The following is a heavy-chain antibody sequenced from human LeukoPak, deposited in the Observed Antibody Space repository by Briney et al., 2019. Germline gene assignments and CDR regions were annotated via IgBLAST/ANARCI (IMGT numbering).Heavy chain of an antibody. J-gene: IGHJ4*02. CDR1: GYSLSSGYY. V-gene: IGHV4-38-2*01. D-gene: IGHD3-10*01. Sequence: SETLSLTCAVSGYSLSSGYYWGWIRPPPGKGLEWIGSIYHCGSTYYNPSLKSRVTISVDTSKNQFSLKLSSVTAADTAVYYCASGGGFGELQVDYWGQGTLVTVSS. CDR3: ASGGGFGELQVDY. CDR2: IYHCGST.